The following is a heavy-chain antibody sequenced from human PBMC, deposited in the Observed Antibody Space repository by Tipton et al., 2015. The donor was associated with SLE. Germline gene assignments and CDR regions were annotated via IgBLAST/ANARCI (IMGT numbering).Heavy chain of an antibody. D-gene: IGHD3-3*01. V-gene: IGHV1-2*06. CDR2: INPNGGGT. CDR3: ARAKYYDFWSGYLPDAFDI. CDR1: GYPFIGYY. Sequence: QSGAEVKKPGASVKVSCKASGYPFIGYYMHWVRQAPGQGLEWMGRINPNGGGTEYAQKFQGRVTMTGDTSISTAYMELSRLTSDDTAVYYCARAKYYDFWSGYLPDAFDIWGQGTMVTVSS. J-gene: IGHJ3*02.